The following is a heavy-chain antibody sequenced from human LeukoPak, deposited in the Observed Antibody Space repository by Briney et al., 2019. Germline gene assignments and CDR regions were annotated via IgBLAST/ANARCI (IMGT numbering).Heavy chain of an antibody. J-gene: IGHJ4*02. CDR1: GYTFTSYY. CDR3: ARVQSVGNGDNNFDY. V-gene: IGHV1-46*01. CDR2: INPSGGST. Sequence: ASVKVSCKASGYTFTSYYMHWVRQAPGQGLEWMGIINPSGGSTSYAQKFQGRVTMTKDTSTSTVYMELSSLRSEDTAVYYCARVQSVGNGDNNFDYWGQGTLVTVSS. D-gene: IGHD4-17*01.